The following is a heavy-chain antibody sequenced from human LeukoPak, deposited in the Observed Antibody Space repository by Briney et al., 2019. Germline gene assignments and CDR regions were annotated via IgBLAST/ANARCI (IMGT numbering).Heavy chain of an antibody. CDR1: GYSFTSYW. Sequence: GESLKISCKGSGYSFTSYWFGWVRQLPGKGLEWMGIIYPADSDTRYSPSFQGEVPISADKSISTAYLQWSSLKSSDTAMYYCARRRRYDSSGYYYPDAFDIWGQGTMVTVSS. CDR2: IYPADSDT. CDR3: ARRRRYDSSGYYYPDAFDI. V-gene: IGHV5-51*01. J-gene: IGHJ3*02. D-gene: IGHD3-22*01.